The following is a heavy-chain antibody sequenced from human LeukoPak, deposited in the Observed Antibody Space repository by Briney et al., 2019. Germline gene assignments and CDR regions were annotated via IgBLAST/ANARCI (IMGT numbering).Heavy chain of an antibody. CDR2: INPNSGGT. CDR3: ARGAAITMVRGVIGGDNWFDP. CDR1: GYTFTGYY. J-gene: IGHJ5*02. D-gene: IGHD3-10*01. V-gene: IGHV1-2*02. Sequence: ASVKVSCKASGYTFTGYYMHWVRQAPGQGLEWMGWINPNSGGTNYAQKFQGRVTMTRDTSISTAYMGLSRLRSDDTAVYYCARGAAITMVRGVIGGDNWFDPWGQGTLVTVSS.